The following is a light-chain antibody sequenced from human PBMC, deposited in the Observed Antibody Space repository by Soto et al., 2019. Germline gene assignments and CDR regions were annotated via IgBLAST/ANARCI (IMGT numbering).Light chain of an antibody. J-gene: IGKJ5*01. V-gene: IGKV3D-20*02. CDR1: QSVSSSY. Sequence: EIVLTQSPGTVSLSPGERATLSCRASQSVSSSYLAWYQQKPGQAPRLLIYDASNRAAGIPARFSGSGSGANFTLTISSLEPEDFAIYYCQQRQYWPPITFGQGTRLEIK. CDR3: QQRQYWPPIT. CDR2: DAS.